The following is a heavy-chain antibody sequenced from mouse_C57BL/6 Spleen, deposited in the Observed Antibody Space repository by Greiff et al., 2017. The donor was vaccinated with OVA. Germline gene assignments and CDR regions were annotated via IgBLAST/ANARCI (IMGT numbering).Heavy chain of an antibody. CDR1: GYSITSGYY. V-gene: IGHV3-6*01. Sequence: EVKLVESGPGLVKPSQSLSLTCSVTGYSITSGYYWNWIRQFPGNKLEWMGYISYDGSNNYNPSLKNRISITRDTSKNQFFLKLNSVTTEDTATYYCARDGSSMVTTRDWFAYWGQGTLVTVSA. D-gene: IGHD2-2*01. J-gene: IGHJ3*01. CDR2: ISYDGSN. CDR3: ARDGSSMVTTRDWFAY.